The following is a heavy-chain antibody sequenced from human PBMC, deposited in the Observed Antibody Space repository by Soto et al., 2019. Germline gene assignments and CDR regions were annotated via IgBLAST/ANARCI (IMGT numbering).Heavy chain of an antibody. CDR2: INHSGST. CDR3: ARGLGYCSGGSCYWYYFDY. CDR1: GGSFSGYY. D-gene: IGHD2-15*01. Sequence: QVQLQQWGAGLLKPSETLSLTCAVYGGSFSGYYWSWIRQPPGKGLEWIGEINHSGSTNYNPSLKRRATISVDTSKNQFSLKLSSVTAADTAVYYCARGLGYCSGGSCYWYYFDYWGQGTLVTVSS. J-gene: IGHJ4*02. V-gene: IGHV4-34*01.